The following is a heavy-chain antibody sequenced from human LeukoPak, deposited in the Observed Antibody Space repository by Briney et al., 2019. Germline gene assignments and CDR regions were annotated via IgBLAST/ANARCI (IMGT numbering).Heavy chain of an antibody. Sequence: GGSLRLSCAASGFTVSSNYMSWVRQAPGKGLEWVSGIRGSGGRTYYADSVKGRFTISRDNSKNTLYLQMNSLRAEDTAVYYCAKSLHCSGGSCYFNYWGQGTLVTVSS. CDR1: GFTVSSNY. D-gene: IGHD2-15*01. CDR3: AKSLHCSGGSCYFNY. V-gene: IGHV3-23*01. J-gene: IGHJ4*02. CDR2: IRGSGGRT.